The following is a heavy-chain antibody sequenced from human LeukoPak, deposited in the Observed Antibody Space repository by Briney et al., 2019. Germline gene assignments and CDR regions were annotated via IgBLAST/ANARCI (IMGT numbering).Heavy chain of an antibody. Sequence: GGSLRLSCAASGFIFSTYSMTWVRQAPGKGLQWVSYIRSDSTTIYYADSVKGRFTISRDNAKNSLYLQMSGLRAEDTAVYYCARHGALGSCSGGSCPFDYWGKGTLVTVSS. CDR2: IRSDSTTI. D-gene: IGHD2-15*01. CDR1: GFIFSTYS. J-gene: IGHJ4*02. V-gene: IGHV3-48*01. CDR3: ARHGALGSCSGGSCPFDY.